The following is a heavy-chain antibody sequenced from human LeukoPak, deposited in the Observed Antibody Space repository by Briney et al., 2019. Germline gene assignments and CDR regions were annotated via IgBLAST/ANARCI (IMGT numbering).Heavy chain of an antibody. Sequence: ASVKVSCKASGYTFTTFYMYWVRQAPGQGLELVGWINPNNGDTDYAQKFQDRVTMTRDTSLNTAYMDLSRLRSDDTAVYYCVRVFPTFFWNPFDFWGQGTLVTVSS. CDR2: INPNNGDT. CDR3: VRVFPTFFWNPFDF. CDR1: GYTFTTFY. V-gene: IGHV1-2*02. D-gene: IGHD1-1*01. J-gene: IGHJ4*02.